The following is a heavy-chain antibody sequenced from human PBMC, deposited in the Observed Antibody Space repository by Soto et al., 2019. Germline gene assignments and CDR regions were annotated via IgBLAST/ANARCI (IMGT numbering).Heavy chain of an antibody. D-gene: IGHD3-22*01. V-gene: IGHV4-39*01. CDR1: GGSISGSSYY. CDR2: IYFTGST. Sequence: PSETLSLTCTVSGGSISGSSYYWGWLRQPPGKGLEWIGTIYFTGSTSYNPSLKSRVTISVDTSKNQFSLKLSSVTAADTAVYYCARPHYYDSRGYYYHYGMDVWGQGTTVTVS. CDR3: ARPHYYDSRGYYYHYGMDV. J-gene: IGHJ6*02.